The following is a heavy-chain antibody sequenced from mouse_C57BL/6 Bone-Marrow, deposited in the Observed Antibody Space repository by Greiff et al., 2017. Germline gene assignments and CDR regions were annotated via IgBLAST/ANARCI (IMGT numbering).Heavy chain of an antibody. CDR1: GFTFSSYG. CDR2: ISSGGSYT. J-gene: IGHJ3*01. V-gene: IGHV5-6*01. Sequence: EVQLVESGGDLVKPGGSLKLSCAASGFTFSSYGMSWVRQTPDKRLEWVATISSGGSYTYYPDSVKGRFTISRDNAKNTLYLQMSSLKSEDTAMYYCARHGGYYASFAYWGQGTLVTVSA. CDR3: ARHGGYYASFAY. D-gene: IGHD2-3*01.